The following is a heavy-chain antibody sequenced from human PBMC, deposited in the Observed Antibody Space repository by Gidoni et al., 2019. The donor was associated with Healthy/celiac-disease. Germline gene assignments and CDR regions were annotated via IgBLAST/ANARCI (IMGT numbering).Heavy chain of an antibody. CDR1: GGSFSGYY. V-gene: IGHV4-34*01. CDR3: ARGRTVTTQARGFDL. Sequence: QVQLQQWGAGLLKPSETLSLTCAVYGGSFSGYYWSWIRQPPGKGLEWIGEINHSGSTNYNPSLKSRVTISVDTSKNQFSLKLSSVTAADTAVYYCARGRTVTTQARGFDLWGRGTLVTVSS. D-gene: IGHD4-17*01. J-gene: IGHJ2*01. CDR2: INHSGST.